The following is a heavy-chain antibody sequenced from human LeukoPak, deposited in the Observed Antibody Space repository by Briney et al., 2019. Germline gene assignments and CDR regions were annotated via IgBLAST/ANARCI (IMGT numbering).Heavy chain of an antibody. J-gene: IGHJ4*02. V-gene: IGHV1-8*03. CDR1: GYTFTSYD. D-gene: IGHD6-19*01. Sequence: ASVKVSCKASGYTFTSYDINWVRRATGQGLEWMGWMSPNSGNTGYAQKFQGRVTITRNTSISTAYMELSSLRSEDTAVYYCATGSPSGWYYFDYWGQGTLVTVSS. CDR3: ATGSPSGWYYFDY. CDR2: MSPNSGNT.